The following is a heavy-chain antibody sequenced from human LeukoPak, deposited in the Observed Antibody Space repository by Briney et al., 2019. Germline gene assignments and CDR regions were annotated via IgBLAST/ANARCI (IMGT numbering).Heavy chain of an antibody. Sequence: PGGSLRLSCAASGFTFSSYGMHWVRQAPGKGLEWVAFIRYDGSNKYYADSVKGRFTISRDNSKNTLYLQMNSLRAEDTAAYYCAKEGRGLYCSSTSCFFDYWGQGTLVTVSS. D-gene: IGHD2-2*01. V-gene: IGHV3-30*02. CDR2: IRYDGSNK. CDR3: AKEGRGLYCSSTSCFFDY. CDR1: GFTFSSYG. J-gene: IGHJ4*02.